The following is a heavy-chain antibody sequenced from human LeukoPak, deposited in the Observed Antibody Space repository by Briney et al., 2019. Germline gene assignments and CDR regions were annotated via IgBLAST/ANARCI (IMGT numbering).Heavy chain of an antibody. CDR2: ILSNSAAI. D-gene: IGHD3-16*01. CDR1: GFTVSSNY. V-gene: IGHV3-9*01. CDR3: IADTAGDLAF. J-gene: IGHJ4*02. Sequence: PGGSLRLSCAASGFTVSSNYMSWVRQAPGKGLEWVSGILSNSAAIGYGDSVKGRFTISRDAATNSLYLQMNSLKIEDTALYYCIADTAGDLAFWGQGTLVIVSS.